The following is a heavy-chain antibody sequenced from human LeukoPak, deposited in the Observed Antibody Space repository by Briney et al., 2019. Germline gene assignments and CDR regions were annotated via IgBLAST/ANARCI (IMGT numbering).Heavy chain of an antibody. D-gene: IGHD4-17*01. CDR2: ISTYNGYT. J-gene: IGHJ4*02. CDR1: GYTFTSYG. Sequence: ASVKVSCKASGYTFTSYGITWVRQAPGQGLEWMGWISTYNGYTNYAQKLQGRVTMTTDTSTTTVYMELRSLRSDDAAVYYCARAPQGAVTSNLFYWGQGTVVTVSS. V-gene: IGHV1-18*01. CDR3: ARAPQGAVTSNLFY.